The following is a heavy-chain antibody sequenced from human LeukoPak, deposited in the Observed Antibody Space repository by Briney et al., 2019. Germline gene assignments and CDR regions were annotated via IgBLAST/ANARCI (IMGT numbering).Heavy chain of an antibody. CDR1: GYSFTSYW. J-gene: IGHJ6*03. D-gene: IGHD1-26*01. CDR2: IYPGDSDT. Sequence: GESLKISCKGSGYSFTSYWIGWVRQMPGKGLEWMGIIYPGDSDTRYSSSFQGQVTISADKSISTAYLQWSSLKASDTAMYYCARHGVDVSDSGSYYDYYYYYYMDVWGKGTTVTVSS. CDR3: ARHGVDVSDSGSYYDYYYYYYMDV. V-gene: IGHV5-51*01.